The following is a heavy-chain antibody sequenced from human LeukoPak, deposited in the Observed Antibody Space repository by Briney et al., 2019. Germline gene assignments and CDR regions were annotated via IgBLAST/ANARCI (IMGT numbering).Heavy chain of an antibody. Sequence: GGSLRLSCAASGFTFSNYWMHWVRQGPGKGLAWVSLINTDGSSTTYADSVKGRFTISRDNAKNALYLQMNSLRVEDTAVYYCARVVYSSGWYYYYGMDVWGQGTTVTVSS. CDR1: GFTFSNYW. D-gene: IGHD6-19*01. CDR2: INTDGSST. V-gene: IGHV3-74*01. CDR3: ARVVYSSGWYYYYGMDV. J-gene: IGHJ6*02.